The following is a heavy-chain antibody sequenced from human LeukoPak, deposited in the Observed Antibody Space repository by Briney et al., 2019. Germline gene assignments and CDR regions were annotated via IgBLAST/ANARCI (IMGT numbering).Heavy chain of an antibody. D-gene: IGHD2-21*01. V-gene: IGHV3-23*01. CDR2: ISGSGGST. Sequence: GGSLRLSCAASGFSFSSYAMSWVRQAPGKGLEWVSAISGSGGSTYYADSVKGRFTISRDNSKNTLYLQMNSLRAEDTAVYYCAKGPRIVVVPYFDYWGQGTLVTVSS. CDR3: AKGPRIVVVPYFDY. CDR1: GFSFSSYA. J-gene: IGHJ4*02.